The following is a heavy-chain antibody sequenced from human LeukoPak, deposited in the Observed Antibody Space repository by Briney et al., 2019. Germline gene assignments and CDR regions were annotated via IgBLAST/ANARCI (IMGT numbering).Heavy chain of an antibody. CDR1: GFTVSSNY. D-gene: IGHD3-9*01. V-gene: IGHV3-53*01. J-gene: IGHJ4*02. CDR3: ARDLLTGYYRYFDY. Sequence: PGGSLRLSCAASGFTVSSNYMSWARQAPGKGLEWVSVIYSGGSTYYADSVKGRFTISRDNSKNTLYLQMNSLRAEDTAVYYCARDLLTGYYRYFDYWGQGTLVTVSS. CDR2: IYSGGST.